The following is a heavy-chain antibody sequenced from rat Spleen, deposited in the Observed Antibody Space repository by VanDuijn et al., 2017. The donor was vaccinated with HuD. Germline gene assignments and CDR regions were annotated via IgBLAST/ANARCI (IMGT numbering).Heavy chain of an antibody. J-gene: IGHJ2*01. Sequence: EVQLVESGGGLVQSGRSLKLSCAASGFTFSNYGMAWVRQAPTKGLEWVATISSDGGRNFYRDSVKGRFTISRDDAKSTLSLQMDSLRSEDTATYYCARRHYGYTDYFDYWGQGVMVTVSS. CDR3: ARRHYGYTDYFDY. D-gene: IGHD1-6*01. CDR2: ISSDGGRN. CDR1: GFTFSNYG. V-gene: IGHV5-29*01.